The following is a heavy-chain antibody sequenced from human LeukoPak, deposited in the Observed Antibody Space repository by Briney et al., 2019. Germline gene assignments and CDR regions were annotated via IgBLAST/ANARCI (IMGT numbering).Heavy chain of an antibody. CDR3: VRAMDV. CDR2: IKQDGSEI. CDR1: GFTFSSYW. V-gene: IGHV3-7*03. J-gene: IGHJ6*02. Sequence: PGGSLRLSCAASGFTFSSYWMNWVRQAPGKGLEWVANIKQDGSEIYYVDSVKGRFTISRDNAKNSLCLQMNSLRAEDSAVYYCVRAMDVWGQGTTVTVSS.